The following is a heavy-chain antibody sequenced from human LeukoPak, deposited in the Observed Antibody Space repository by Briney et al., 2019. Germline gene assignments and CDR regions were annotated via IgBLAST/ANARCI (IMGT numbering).Heavy chain of an antibody. CDR2: INPSGGST. D-gene: IGHD3-10*01. Sequence: GASVKVSCKASGYTFTSYYMHWVRQAPGQGLEWMGIINPSGGSTSYAQKFQGRVTMTRDTSTSTVYMELSSLRSEDTAVYYCARGATLEYYYGRSTYDAFDIWGQGTMVTVSS. V-gene: IGHV1-46*01. CDR1: GYTFTSYY. J-gene: IGHJ3*02. CDR3: ARGATLEYYYGRSTYDAFDI.